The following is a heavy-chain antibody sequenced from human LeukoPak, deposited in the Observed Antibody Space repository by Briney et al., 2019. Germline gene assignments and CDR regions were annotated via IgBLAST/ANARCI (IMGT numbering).Heavy chain of an antibody. CDR1: GGSISSSSYY. CDR3: AVPMTTVTTRGDP. J-gene: IGHJ5*02. CDR2: IYYSGST. V-gene: IGHV4-39*01. D-gene: IGHD4-17*01. Sequence: CETVSLTCTVSGGSISSSSYYWGWIRQPPGKGLEWIGSIYYSGSTYYNPSLKSRVTISVDTSKNQFSLKLSSVTAADTAVYYCAVPMTTVTTRGDPWGQGTLATASS.